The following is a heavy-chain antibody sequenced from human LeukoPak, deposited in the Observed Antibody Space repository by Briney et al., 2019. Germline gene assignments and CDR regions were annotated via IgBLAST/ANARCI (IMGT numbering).Heavy chain of an antibody. CDR1: GGTFRSYA. Sequence: SVKVSCKASGGTFRSYAISWVRQAPGQGLEWMGGIIPIFGTANYAQKFQGRVTITADESTSTAYMELSSLRSEDTAVYYCARAGVTYYYGSGSPQNNWFDPWGQGTLVTVSS. J-gene: IGHJ5*02. D-gene: IGHD3-10*01. CDR3: ARAGVTYYYGSGSPQNNWFDP. CDR2: IIPIFGTA. V-gene: IGHV1-69*13.